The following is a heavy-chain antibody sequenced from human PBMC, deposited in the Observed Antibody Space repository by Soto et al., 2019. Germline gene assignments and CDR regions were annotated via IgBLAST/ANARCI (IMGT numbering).Heavy chain of an antibody. Sequence: QVQLQESGPRLVKPSETLSLTCSVSGSSISPYYWTWLRQAPGKGLEWIGYLFYRGTATYNPALKSRVTISLDTSKQQVSLRLSSVTAADTAVYYCAREKDRILGGYAFGYWGPGTTVTVAS. V-gene: IGHV4-59*01. D-gene: IGHD1-26*01. CDR3: AREKDRILGGYAFGY. CDR2: LFYRGTA. CDR1: GSSISPYY. J-gene: IGHJ3*01.